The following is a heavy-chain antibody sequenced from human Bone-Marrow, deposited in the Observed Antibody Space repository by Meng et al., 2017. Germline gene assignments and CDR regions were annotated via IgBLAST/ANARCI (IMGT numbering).Heavy chain of an antibody. J-gene: IGHJ6*02. Sequence: LTGAASGFTFSSYAMSWVRQAPGKGLEWVSAISGSGGSTYYADSVKGRFTISRDNSKNTLYLQMNSLRAEDTAVYYCASTNSAKYYYDSSGYFVYYYGMDVWGQGTTVTVSS. CDR2: ISGSGGST. CDR3: ASTNSAKYYYDSSGYFVYYYGMDV. D-gene: IGHD3-22*01. CDR1: GFTFSSYA. V-gene: IGHV3-23*01.